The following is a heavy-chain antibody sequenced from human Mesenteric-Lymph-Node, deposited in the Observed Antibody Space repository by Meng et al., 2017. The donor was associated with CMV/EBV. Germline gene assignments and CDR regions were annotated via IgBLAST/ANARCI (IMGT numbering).Heavy chain of an antibody. J-gene: IGHJ4*02. D-gene: IGHD2-2*01. CDR2: IYYSGST. CDR3: ARSYCSSTSCPWEY. V-gene: IGHV4-31*02. CDR1: AGSISSGGYY. Sequence: SAGSISSGGYYSSWIRQHPGKGLEWIGYIYYSGSTYYNPSLKSRVTISIDTSKNQFSLKLSSVTAADTAVYYCARSYCSSTSCPWEYWGQGTLVTVSS.